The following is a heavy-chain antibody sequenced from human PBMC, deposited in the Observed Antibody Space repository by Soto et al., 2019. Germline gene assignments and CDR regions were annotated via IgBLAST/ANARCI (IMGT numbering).Heavy chain of an antibody. CDR1: GYTFTSYG. D-gene: IGHD3-10*01. CDR2: ISAYNGNT. Sequence: QVQLVQSGAEVKKPGASVKVSCKASGYTFTSYGISWVRQAPGQGLEWMGWISAYNGNTNYAQKLQGRGTITTDTSTSTGYMELRRLRSDDTAVSDWARLGANTSWFGERVRNWFDPWGPGTLVTVSS. V-gene: IGHV1-18*01. CDR3: ARLGANTSWFGERVRNWFDP. J-gene: IGHJ5*02.